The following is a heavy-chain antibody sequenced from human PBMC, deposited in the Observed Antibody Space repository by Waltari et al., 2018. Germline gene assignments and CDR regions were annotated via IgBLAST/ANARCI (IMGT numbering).Heavy chain of an antibody. V-gene: IGHV1-8*01. CDR2: MNPNSGNT. CDR1: GYTFPSYD. D-gene: IGHD3-3*01. Sequence: QVQLLQSGAEVKKPGASVKVSCKASGYTFPSYDTNWVRPPSGQGLEWMGWMNPNSGNTGYAQKFQGRVTMTRNTSISTAYMELSSLRSEDTAVYYCARYYDFWAGRRKNAFDIWGQGTMVTVSS. CDR3: ARYYDFWAGRRKNAFDI. J-gene: IGHJ3*02.